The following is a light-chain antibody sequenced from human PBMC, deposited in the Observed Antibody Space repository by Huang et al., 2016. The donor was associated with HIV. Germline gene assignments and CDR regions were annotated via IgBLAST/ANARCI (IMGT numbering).Light chain of an antibody. J-gene: IGKJ2*01. Sequence: DIQMTQSPSSLSASVGDRVTIPCRTSQSISTYFNWYQQRPGRAPKRLSYAASTLQSGVPSRFSGSGSGTDFTLTISSLQPEDFATYYCQQSYSTPATFGQGTKLDIK. V-gene: IGKV1-39*01. CDR1: QSISTY. CDR2: AAS. CDR3: QQSYSTPAT.